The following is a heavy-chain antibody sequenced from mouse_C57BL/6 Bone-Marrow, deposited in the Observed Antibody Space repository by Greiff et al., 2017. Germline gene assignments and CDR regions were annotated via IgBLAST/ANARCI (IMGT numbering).Heavy chain of an antibody. V-gene: IGHV14-4*01. J-gene: IGHJ3*01. CDR3: TWVLLRYWFAY. D-gene: IGHD1-1*01. Sequence: EVQRVESGAELVRPGASVKLSCTASGFNIKDDYMHWVKQRPEQGLEWIGWIDPENGDTEYASKFQGKATITADTSSNTAYLQLSSLTSEDTAVYYCTWVLLRYWFAYWGQGTLVTVSA. CDR1: GFNIKDDY. CDR2: IDPENGDT.